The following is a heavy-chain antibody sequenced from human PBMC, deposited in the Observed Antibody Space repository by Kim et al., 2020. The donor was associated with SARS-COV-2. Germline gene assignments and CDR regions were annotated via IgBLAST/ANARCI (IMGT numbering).Heavy chain of an antibody. D-gene: IGHD3-22*01. CDR1: GGSISSGGYY. Sequence: SETLSLTCTVSGGSISSGGYYWSWIRQHPGKVLEWIGYIYYSGSTYYNPSLQSRVTISVDTSKNQFSLKLSSVTAADTAVYYCSRDSGYYYESNPAGYFDDWGQGTLVTVSS. CDR3: SRDSGYYYESNPAGYFDD. J-gene: IGHJ4*02. V-gene: IGHV4-31*03. CDR2: IYYSGST.